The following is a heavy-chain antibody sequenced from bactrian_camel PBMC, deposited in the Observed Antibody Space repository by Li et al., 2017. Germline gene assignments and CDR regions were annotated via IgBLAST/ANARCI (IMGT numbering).Heavy chain of an antibody. V-gene: IGHV3S59*01. D-gene: IGHD3*01. CDR1: GFRVGSFC. CDR3: AAGNTVLDLPGNEGYCPPTL. J-gene: IGHJ4*01. Sequence: QLVESGGGSVQRGGSLRLSCATPGFRVGSFCIGWFRQVTGKEREGVATIYENGGIIVYADSVKDRFTISQDSAGNMLTLQMTGLKPEDTANYYCAAGNTVLDLPGNEGYCPPTLRGQGTQVTVS. CDR2: IYENGGII.